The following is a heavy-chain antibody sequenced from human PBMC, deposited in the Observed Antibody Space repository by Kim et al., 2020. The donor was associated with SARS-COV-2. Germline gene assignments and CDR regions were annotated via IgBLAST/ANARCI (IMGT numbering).Heavy chain of an antibody. Sequence: NPSLKRRVTMSVDTSKDQFSRMLSSVTAADTDVYYCARLPSPYYCGMDVWGQGTTVTVSS. V-gene: IGHV4-39*01. J-gene: IGHJ6*01. CDR3: ARLPSPYYCGMDV.